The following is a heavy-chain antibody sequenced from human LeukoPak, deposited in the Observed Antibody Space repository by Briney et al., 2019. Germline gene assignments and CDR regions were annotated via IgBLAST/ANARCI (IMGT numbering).Heavy chain of an antibody. CDR1: GFTFSSCS. CDR3: ARGRATGRSGGDY. Sequence: GGSLRLSCAASGFTFSSCSMNWVRQAPGKGLEWVSYISSGSSSIYYADSVKGRFTISRDNAKNSLYLQMNSLRDEDTAVYYCARGRATGRSGGDYWGQGTLVTVSS. D-gene: IGHD3-9*01. V-gene: IGHV3-48*02. J-gene: IGHJ4*02. CDR2: ISSGSSSI.